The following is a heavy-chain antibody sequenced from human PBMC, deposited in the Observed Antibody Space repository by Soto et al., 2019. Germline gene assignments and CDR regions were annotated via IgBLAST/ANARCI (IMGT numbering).Heavy chain of an antibody. D-gene: IGHD2-21*01. CDR1: GDSVTSGTYF. CDR3: ARGVVVDFDP. J-gene: IGHJ5*02. Sequence: QVQLQESGPGLVKPSETLSLTCTVSGDSVTSGTYFWTWIRQPPGKGLEWIGYIYYSGHTKYNPSLESRGTMSLHTFKKQFSLQLNSVTAADTAVYYCARGVVVDFDPWGQGTLVTVSS. V-gene: IGHV4-61*01. CDR2: IYYSGHT.